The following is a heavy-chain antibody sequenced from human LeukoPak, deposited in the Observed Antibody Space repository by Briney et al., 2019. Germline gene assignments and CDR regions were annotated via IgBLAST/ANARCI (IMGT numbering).Heavy chain of an antibody. CDR3: AREKGYCSSTSCTFDY. CDR1: GGSISSYY. J-gene: IGHJ4*02. CDR2: IYYSGST. Sequence: SETLSLTCTVSGGSISSYYWSWIRQPPGKGLEWIGYIYYSGSTNYNPSLKSRVTMSVDTSKNQFSLKLSSVTAADTAVYYCAREKGYCSSTSCTFDYWGQGTLVTVSS. D-gene: IGHD2-2*01. V-gene: IGHV4-59*12.